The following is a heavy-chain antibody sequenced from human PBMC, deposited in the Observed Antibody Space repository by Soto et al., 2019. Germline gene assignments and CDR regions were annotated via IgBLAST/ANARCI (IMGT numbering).Heavy chain of an antibody. CDR1: GGTFSNYA. D-gene: IGHD6-19*01. J-gene: IGHJ6*02. CDR2: IVPIFGTT. V-gene: IGHV1-69*12. CDR3: ARVEAVAGLYNYHGLDV. Sequence: QVQLVQSGAEVKKPGSSVKVSCKVSGGTFSNYAIDWVRLAAGHGLEWMGGIVPIFGTTYYTQKFQGRATIIADDSTTTAYWEMSSLRSEDTAIYYCARVEAVAGLYNYHGLDVWGQGTAVTVSS.